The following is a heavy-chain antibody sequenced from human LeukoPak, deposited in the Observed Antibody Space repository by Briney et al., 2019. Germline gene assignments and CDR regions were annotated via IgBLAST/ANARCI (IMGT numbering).Heavy chain of an antibody. CDR1: GFTFSSYA. CDR3: ARLTIQLWLHRYYYYGMDV. J-gene: IGHJ6*02. CDR2: ISGSGGST. D-gene: IGHD5-18*01. Sequence: GGSLRLSCAASGFTFSSYAMSWVRQAPGKGLEWVSAISGSGGSTYYADSVKGRFSISRDNSKNTLYLQMNSLRAEDTAVYYCARLTIQLWLHRYYYYGMDVWGQGTTVTVSS. V-gene: IGHV3-23*01.